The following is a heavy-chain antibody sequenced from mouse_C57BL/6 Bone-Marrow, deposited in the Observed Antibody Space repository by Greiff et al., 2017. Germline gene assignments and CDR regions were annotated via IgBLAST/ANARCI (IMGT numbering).Heavy chain of an antibody. CDR1: GYTFTSYW. CDR2: IYPGSGCT. Sequence: VQLQQPGAELVKPGASVKMSCKASGYTFTSYWITWVKQRPGQGLEWIGDIYPGSGCTNYNEKFKSKATLTVDTSSSTAYMQLSSLTSEDSAVYYCAREEPYYGSGMDYWRQGTSVTVSS. D-gene: IGHD1-1*01. V-gene: IGHV1-55*01. CDR3: AREEPYYGSGMDY. J-gene: IGHJ4*01.